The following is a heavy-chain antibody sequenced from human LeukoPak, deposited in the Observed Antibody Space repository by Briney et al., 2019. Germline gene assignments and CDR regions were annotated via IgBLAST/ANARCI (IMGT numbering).Heavy chain of an antibody. V-gene: IGHV4-38-2*02. CDR3: ARQADVPSAIGYFDF. Sequence: PSETLSLTCTVSDYSISSGYYWAWIRQPPGKGLEWIGSVSQGGSTHYIASLKSRLTVSRDLSMNQFSLKLSSVTAADTAFCYCARQADVPSAIGYFDFWGPGIPVTVSS. CDR1: DYSISSGYY. D-gene: IGHD2-21*02. J-gene: IGHJ4*02. CDR2: VSQGGST.